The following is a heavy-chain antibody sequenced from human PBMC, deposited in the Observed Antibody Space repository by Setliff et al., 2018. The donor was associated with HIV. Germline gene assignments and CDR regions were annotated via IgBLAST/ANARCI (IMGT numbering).Heavy chain of an antibody. J-gene: IGHJ4*02. V-gene: IGHV6-1*01. D-gene: IGHD4-17*01. CDR3: ARASKYGVRYYFDY. Sequence: PSQTLSLTCAISGDSVSSDTAAWNWIRQSPSRGLEWLGRTYYRSKWYNDYAPSVKSRIGINPDTSKNQFSLQLNSVTPDDTAVYFCARASKYGVRYYFDYWGLGTLGTVSS. CDR2: TYYRSKWYN. CDR1: GDSVSSDTAA.